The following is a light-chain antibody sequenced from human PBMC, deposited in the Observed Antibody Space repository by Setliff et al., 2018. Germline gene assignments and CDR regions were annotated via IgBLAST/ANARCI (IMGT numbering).Light chain of an antibody. Sequence: QSVLTQPASVSGSPGQSISISCTGASSDVDNYNYVSWYQQLPGKAPRLMIYDSFNRPSGVSNRFSGSKSGSTASLIISDLQTEDEAEYYCSTYRSSVSLVWGFGGGTKVTVL. V-gene: IGLV2-14*03. CDR2: DSF. CDR1: SSDVDNYNY. CDR3: STYRSSVSLVWG. J-gene: IGLJ3*02.